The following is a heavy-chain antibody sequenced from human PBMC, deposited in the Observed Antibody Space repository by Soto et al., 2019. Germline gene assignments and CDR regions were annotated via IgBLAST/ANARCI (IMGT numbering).Heavy chain of an antibody. CDR2: INPNSGGT. D-gene: IGHD5-12*01. Sequence: ASVKVSCKAPGYTFTGYYMHWVRQAPGQGLEWMGWINPNSGGTNYAQKFQGWVTMTRDTSISTAYMELSGLRSDDTAVYYCARDPVRRDGYNLGYWGQGTLVTVSS. V-gene: IGHV1-2*04. J-gene: IGHJ4*02. CDR1: GYTFTGYY. CDR3: ARDPVRRDGYNLGY.